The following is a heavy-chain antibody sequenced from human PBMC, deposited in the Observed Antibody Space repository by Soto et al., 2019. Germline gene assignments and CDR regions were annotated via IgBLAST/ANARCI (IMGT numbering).Heavy chain of an antibody. Sequence: KPSETLSRTCTVSGGSISSGDYYWSWIRQPPGKGLEWIGYIYYSGSTYYNPSLKSRVTISVDTSKNQFSLKLSSVTAADTAVYYCARGVAAIIDYWGQGTLFTVSS. CDR1: GGSISSGDYY. D-gene: IGHD6-13*01. J-gene: IGHJ4*02. V-gene: IGHV4-30-4*01. CDR2: IYYSGST. CDR3: ARGVAAIIDY.